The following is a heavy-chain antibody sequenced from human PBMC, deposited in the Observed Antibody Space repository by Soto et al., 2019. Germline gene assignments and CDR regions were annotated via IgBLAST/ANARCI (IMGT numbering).Heavy chain of an antibody. CDR2: VFPDDSDV. D-gene: IGHD6-13*01. CDR3: VRRKSWYYFDS. Sequence: VESLKISCNASGYTFARYWIGWGRQKPWQGPEWMGVVFPDDSDVRYNPSFRGQVTISADKSINTVYLQWIGLKASDTAMYYCVRRKSWYYFDSWGQGTPVTVSS. J-gene: IGHJ4*02. V-gene: IGHV5-51*01. CDR1: GYTFARYW.